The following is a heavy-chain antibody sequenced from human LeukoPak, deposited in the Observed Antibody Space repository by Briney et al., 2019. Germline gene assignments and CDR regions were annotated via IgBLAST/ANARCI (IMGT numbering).Heavy chain of an antibody. CDR2: MNPNSGNT. Sequence: ASVKVSCKASGYTFTSYDINWVRQATGQGLEWMGWMNPNSGNTGYAQKFQGRVTMTRNTSISTAYMELSSLRSEDTAVYYCARCQKGPVRGVPYYFDYWGQGTLVTVSS. CDR3: ARCQKGPVRGVPYYFDY. V-gene: IGHV1-8*01. CDR1: GYTFTSYD. D-gene: IGHD3-10*01. J-gene: IGHJ4*02.